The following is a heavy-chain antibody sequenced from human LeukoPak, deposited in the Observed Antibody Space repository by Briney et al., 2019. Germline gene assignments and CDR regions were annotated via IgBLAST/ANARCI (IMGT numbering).Heavy chain of an antibody. D-gene: IGHD6-6*01. J-gene: IGHJ3*02. CDR1: GFTSDDYA. V-gene: IGHV3-9*02. CDR2: TSWNSGSI. Sequence: SLRLSCVAAGFTSDDYAMHWVRQAPGKVLEWVSGTSWNSGSIGYADSVKGRFTISRDNAKNSLYLQMNSLRAEDTALYYCAKDIGSGSYHDAFDIWGQGTMVTVSS. CDR3: AKDIGSGSYHDAFDI.